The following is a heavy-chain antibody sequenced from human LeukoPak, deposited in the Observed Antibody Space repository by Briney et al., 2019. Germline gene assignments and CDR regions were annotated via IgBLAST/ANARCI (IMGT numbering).Heavy chain of an antibody. CDR2: IGGSGDTT. Sequence: GGSLRLSCAASGFTFSTYAMSWVRQAPGKGLEWVSSIGGSGDTTYYADAVKGRFTISRDNSKKTLYLQMNSLRVDDSAVYCCVEDVVVIVAAKPGIWGQGTLVTVSS. D-gene: IGHD2-15*01. CDR1: GFTFSTYA. CDR3: VEDVVVIVAAKPGI. V-gene: IGHV3-23*01. J-gene: IGHJ4*02.